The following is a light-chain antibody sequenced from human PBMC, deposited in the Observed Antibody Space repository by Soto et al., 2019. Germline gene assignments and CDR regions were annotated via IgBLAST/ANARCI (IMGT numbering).Light chain of an antibody. CDR3: QQYDSSPT. CDR2: GAS. J-gene: IGKJ4*01. CDR1: QSVSSSY. Sequence: EIVLTQSPGTLSLSPGERATLSCRASQSVSSSYLAWSQQKPGQAPRLLIYGASSRATGIPDRFSGSGSGTDFTLTISRLEPEDFAVYSCQQYDSSPTFGGGTKVEIK. V-gene: IGKV3-20*01.